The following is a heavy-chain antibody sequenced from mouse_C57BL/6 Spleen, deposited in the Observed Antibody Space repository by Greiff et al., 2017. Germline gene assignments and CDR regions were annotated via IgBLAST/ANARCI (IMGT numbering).Heavy chain of an antibody. CDR3: RNSFYAMDY. CDR1: GYTFTSYW. D-gene: IGHD2-1*01. V-gene: IGHV1-59*01. CDR2: IDPSDSYT. Sequence: QVQLQQPGAELVRPGTSVKLSCKASGYTFTSYWMHWVKQRPGQGLEWIGVIDPSDSYTNYNQKFKGKATLTVATSSSTAYMQLSSLTSEDSAVYYCRNSFYAMDYWGQGTSVTVSS. J-gene: IGHJ4*01.